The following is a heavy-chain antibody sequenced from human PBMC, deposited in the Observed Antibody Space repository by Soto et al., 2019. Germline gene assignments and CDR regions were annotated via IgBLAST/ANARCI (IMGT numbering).Heavy chain of an antibody. D-gene: IGHD3-10*01. Sequence: GGALRLSCAASGFTFSDYWMNWVRQAPGKGLEWVASIKYDGAEKSYVDSVKGRFTISRDNPKNSVYLQMASLRAEDTAVYYCARDGVAPGLYFDHWGQGTPVTVSS. CDR2: IKYDGAEK. J-gene: IGHJ4*02. CDR1: GFTFSDYW. V-gene: IGHV3-7*05. CDR3: ARDGVAPGLYFDH.